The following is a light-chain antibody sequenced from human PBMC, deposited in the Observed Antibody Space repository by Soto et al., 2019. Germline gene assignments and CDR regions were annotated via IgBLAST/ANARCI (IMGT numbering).Light chain of an antibody. V-gene: IGKV1-27*01. CDR1: QGIGVY. CDR3: QNYNSAPLT. Sequence: DIQMTQSPSSVSASLGDRVTITCRASQGIGVYLAWFQQKPGNVPKLLIYAASTLQSGVPSRFSGSGSGTDFTLTISSLQPEDVATYYCQNYNSAPLTFGGGTKVEIK. CDR2: AAS. J-gene: IGKJ4*01.